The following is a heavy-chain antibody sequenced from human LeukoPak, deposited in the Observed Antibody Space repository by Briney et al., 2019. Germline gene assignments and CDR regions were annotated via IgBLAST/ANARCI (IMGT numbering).Heavy chain of an antibody. CDR3: ARDMLGYCSSTSCYLGWFDP. CDR2: INPSGGST. D-gene: IGHD2-2*01. V-gene: IGHV1-46*01. J-gene: IGHJ5*02. CDR1: GYTFTSYY. Sequence: ASVKVSCKASGYTFTSYYMHWVRQAPGQXLEWMGIINPSGGSTSYAQKFQGRVTMTRDTSTSTVYMELSSLRSEDTAVYYCARDMLGYCSSTSCYLGWFDPWGQGTLVTVSS.